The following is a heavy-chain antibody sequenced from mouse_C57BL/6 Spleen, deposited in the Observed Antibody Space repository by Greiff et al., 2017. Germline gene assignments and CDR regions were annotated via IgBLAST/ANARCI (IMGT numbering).Heavy chain of an antibody. CDR3: ARESSPFAY. D-gene: IGHD1-1*01. V-gene: IGHV1-52*01. CDR1: GYTFTSYW. J-gene: IGHJ3*01. Sequence: QVPLQQPGAELVRPGSSVKLSCKASGYTFTSYWMHWVKQRPIQGLEWIGNIDPSDSETHYNQKFKDKATLTVDKSSSTAYMQLSSLTSDDSAVYFCARESSPFAYWGQGTLVTVSA. CDR2: IDPSDSET.